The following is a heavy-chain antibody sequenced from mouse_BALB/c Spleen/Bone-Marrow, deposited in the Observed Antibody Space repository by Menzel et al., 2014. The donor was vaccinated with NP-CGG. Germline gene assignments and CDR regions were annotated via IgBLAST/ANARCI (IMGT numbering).Heavy chain of an antibody. CDR3: ARARGVTTATPYYFDY. Sequence: LKESGGGLVKPGGSLKLSCAASGFSFSSYAVSWVRQTPEKRLEWVASISGGGNSYHSDNMKGRFTISRDNARNILYLQMSRLRSEDTAMYYCARARGVTTATPYYFDYWGQGTALTVSS. J-gene: IGHJ2*01. CDR1: GFSFSSYA. D-gene: IGHD1-2*01. V-gene: IGHV5-6-5*01. CDR2: ISGGGNS.